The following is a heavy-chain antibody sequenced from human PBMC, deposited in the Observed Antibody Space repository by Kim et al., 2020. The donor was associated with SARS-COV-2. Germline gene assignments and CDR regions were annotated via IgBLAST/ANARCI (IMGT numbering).Heavy chain of an antibody. CDR1: GGSFSGYY. D-gene: IGHD3-16*01. V-gene: IGHV4-34*01. CDR2: INHSGST. Sequence: SETLSLTCAVYGGSFSGYYWSWIRQPPGKGLEWIGEINHSGSTNYNPSLKSRVTISVDTSKNQFSLKLSSVTAADTAVYYCARGNRLRLGEHTSWGQGTMGTVFS. J-gene: IGHJ3*01. CDR3: ARGNRLRLGEHTS.